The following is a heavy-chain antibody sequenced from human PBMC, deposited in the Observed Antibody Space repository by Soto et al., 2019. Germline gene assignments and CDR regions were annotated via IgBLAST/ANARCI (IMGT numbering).Heavy chain of an antibody. V-gene: IGHV3-74*01. J-gene: IGHJ4*02. CDR3: SRETLWFGESPKS. CDR2: INGDGGRT. CDR1: GFTFGSYW. Sequence: EVQLVESGGGSVQTGGSLRISCAAYGFTFGSYWMDWVRQAPGKGLVWVSRINGDGGRTTYADSVKGRFTISRDNAHNTLYLQMDSLTADDTAVYYCSRETLWFGESPKSGGQGTLVTVSS. D-gene: IGHD3-10*01.